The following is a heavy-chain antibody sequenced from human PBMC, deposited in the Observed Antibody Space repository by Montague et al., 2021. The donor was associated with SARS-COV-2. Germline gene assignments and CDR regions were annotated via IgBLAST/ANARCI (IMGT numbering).Heavy chain of an antibody. Sequence: TLSLTCTVSGDYISAGGYYWSWIRQHPEKGLEWIGNIYYSGHTSYNPSLGSRVTISIATAANQFSLMMASVTAADTAVYYCAKVHPAGAFWSGRKWFDPWGPGIRVTVSS. CDR2: IYYSGHT. CDR1: GDYISAGGYY. D-gene: IGHD3-3*01. V-gene: IGHV4-31*03. J-gene: IGHJ5*02. CDR3: AKVHPAGAFWSGRKWFDP.